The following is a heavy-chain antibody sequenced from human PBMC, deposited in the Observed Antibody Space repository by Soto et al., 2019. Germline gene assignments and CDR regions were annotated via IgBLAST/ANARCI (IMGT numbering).Heavy chain of an antibody. D-gene: IGHD2-2*01. CDR3: ARKILGSTSRPNYWYFDL. CDR1: GFTFINYA. V-gene: IGHV3-23*01. Sequence: EVQLLESGGALVQPGGSLRLSCAGSGFTFINYAMNWVRQAPGKGLEWVSSISGGGDAAFFPDSVRGRFTISRDNSKNTVTLQMNSLRVDDTVVYYCARKILGSTSRPNYWYFDLWGRGTLVTVSS. J-gene: IGHJ2*01. CDR2: ISGGGDAA.